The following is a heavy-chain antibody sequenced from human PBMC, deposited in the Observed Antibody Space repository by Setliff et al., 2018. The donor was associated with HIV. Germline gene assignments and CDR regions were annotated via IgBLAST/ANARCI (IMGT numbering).Heavy chain of an antibody. D-gene: IGHD3-9*01. J-gene: IGHJ6*03. CDR2: INTVNGNT. CDR3: ARGGRFSAPGRDIWYYYYYMDV. CDR1: GYTFSQYP. Sequence: ASVKVSCKASGYTFSQYPMHWVRQAPGQRLEWMGWINTVNGNTKYSQNFQGRVTMTRDTSTSTVYMELSGLRSEDTAVYYCARGGRFSAPGRDIWYYYYYMDVWGKGTTVTVSS. V-gene: IGHV1-3*04.